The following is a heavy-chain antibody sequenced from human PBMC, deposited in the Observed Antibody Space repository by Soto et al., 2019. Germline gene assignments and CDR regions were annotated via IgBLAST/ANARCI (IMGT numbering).Heavy chain of an antibody. V-gene: IGHV6-1*01. Sequence: SQTLSLTCAISGDSVSSNSAAWNWIRQSPSRGLEWLGRTYYRSKWYNDYAVSVKSRITINPDTSKNQFSLHLNSVTPEDTAVYYCARGTGTTGTTARNWFDPWGQGTLVTVSS. CDR1: GDSVSSNSAA. J-gene: IGHJ5*02. CDR2: TYYRSKWYN. D-gene: IGHD1-1*01. CDR3: ARGTGTTGTTARNWFDP.